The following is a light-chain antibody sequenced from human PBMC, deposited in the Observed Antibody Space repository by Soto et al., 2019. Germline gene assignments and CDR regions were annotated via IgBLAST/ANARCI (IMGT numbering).Light chain of an antibody. CDR3: CSYAGNYGYV. J-gene: IGLJ1*01. CDR1: YSDIGAYNY. V-gene: IGLV2-11*01. Sequence: QSVLTQPPSASGSPGQSVTIPCTGTYSDIGAYNYVSWYQSHPGKAPKLIIFDVSERPAGVPDRFSGSKSANTASLTISGLQAEDEADYYCCSYAGNYGYVFGTGTKLTVL. CDR2: DVS.